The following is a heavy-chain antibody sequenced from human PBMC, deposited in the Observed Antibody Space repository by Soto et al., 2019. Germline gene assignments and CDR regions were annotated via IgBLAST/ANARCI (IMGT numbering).Heavy chain of an antibody. CDR2: ISGSGGST. CDR1: GFTFSSYA. Sequence: GGSLRLSCAASGFTFSSYAMSCVRQAPGMGLEWVSAISGSGGSTYYADSVKGRFTISRDNSKNTLYLQMNSLRAEDTAVYYCAKVGGGSCYPRPRCAFDIWGQGTMVTVSS. D-gene: IGHD2-15*01. V-gene: IGHV3-23*01. CDR3: AKVGGGSCYPRPRCAFDI. J-gene: IGHJ3*02.